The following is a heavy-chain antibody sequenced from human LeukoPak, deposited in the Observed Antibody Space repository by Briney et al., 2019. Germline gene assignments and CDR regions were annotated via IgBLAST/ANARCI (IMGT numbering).Heavy chain of an antibody. Sequence: GGSLRLSCAVSGFTVSSNYMSWVRQAPGKGLEWVSLIYSGGGTYYADSVRGRFTISRDDSKNTLYLQMNSLRAEDTAVYYCAKGYYYMDVWGKGTTVTVSS. J-gene: IGHJ6*03. V-gene: IGHV3-53*01. CDR1: GFTVSSNY. CDR2: IYSGGGT. CDR3: AKGYYYMDV.